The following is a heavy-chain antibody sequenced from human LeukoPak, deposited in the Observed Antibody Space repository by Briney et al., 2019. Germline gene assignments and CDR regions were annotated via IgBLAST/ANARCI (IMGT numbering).Heavy chain of an antibody. J-gene: IGHJ4*02. D-gene: IGHD1-26*01. CDR3: ASPYSGSYFGFDY. V-gene: IGHV3-74*01. Sequence: GGSLRLSCAASGFTFSSYWMHWVRQAPGKGLVWVSRINSDGYSTSYADSVKGRFTISRDNAKNTLYLQMNSLRAEDTAVYYCASPYSGSYFGFDYWGQGTLVTVSS. CDR2: INSDGYST. CDR1: GFTFSSYW.